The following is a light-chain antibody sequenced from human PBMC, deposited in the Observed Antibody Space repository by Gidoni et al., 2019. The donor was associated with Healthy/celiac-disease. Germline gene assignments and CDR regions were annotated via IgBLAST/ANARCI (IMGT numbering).Light chain of an antibody. J-gene: IGLJ3*02. CDR1: SSHIGAGYD. CDR3: QSYDSSLSGWV. Sequence: QSVLTQPPSVSGAPGQRVTISCTGRSSHIGAGYDVHWYQQLPGTAPKLIIYGNSNRPSGVPDRFSGSKSGTSASLAITGLQAEDEADYYCQSYDSSLSGWVFGGGTKLTVL. V-gene: IGLV1-40*01. CDR2: GNS.